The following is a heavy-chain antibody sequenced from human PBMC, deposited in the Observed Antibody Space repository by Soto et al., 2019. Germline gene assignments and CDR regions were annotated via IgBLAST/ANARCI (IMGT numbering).Heavy chain of an antibody. D-gene: IGHD1-26*01. CDR3: VKPLVGTTKSFDS. CDR1: GFTFSGYA. CDR2: ISYSGTST. J-gene: IGHJ5*01. V-gene: IGHV3-23*01. Sequence: VSLRLSCAASGFTFSGYAMLWVRQAPGKGLEWVSLISYSGTSTYYADSVRGRFTISRDNSKSTLSLQMNSLKAEDTAVYYFVKPLVGTTKSFDSWGQGILVTVSS.